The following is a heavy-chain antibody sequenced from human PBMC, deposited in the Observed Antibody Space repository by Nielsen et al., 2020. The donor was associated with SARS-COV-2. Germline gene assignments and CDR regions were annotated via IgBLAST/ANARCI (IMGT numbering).Heavy chain of an antibody. V-gene: IGHV4-4*02. CDR1: GGSISSSNW. D-gene: IGHD3-10*01. Sequence: SETLSLTCAVSGGSISSSNWWSWVRQPPGKGLEWIGEIYHSGSTNYSPSLKTRVTISVDKSKNQFSLELRSVTAADTAVYYCAREGITMVRGAPGYYYGMDVWGQGTTVTVSS. J-gene: IGHJ6*02. CDR3: AREGITMVRGAPGYYYGMDV. CDR2: IYHSGST.